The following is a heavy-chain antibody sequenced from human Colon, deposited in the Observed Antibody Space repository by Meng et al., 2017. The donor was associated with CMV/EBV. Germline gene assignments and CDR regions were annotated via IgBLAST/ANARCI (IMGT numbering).Heavy chain of an antibody. CDR2: ICYTGIT. CDR3: AKDGRIFGVVSFDY. CDR1: GVSISTTNYC. J-gene: IGHJ4*02. V-gene: IGHV4-39*07. D-gene: IGHD3-3*02. Sequence: SETLSLTCSVSGVSISTTNYCWGWTRQPPGKGLEWIGSICYTGITYYNPSLKSRVTISVDTSKNQFSLRLSSVTAADTAVYYCAKDGRIFGVVSFDYWGQGTLVTVSS.